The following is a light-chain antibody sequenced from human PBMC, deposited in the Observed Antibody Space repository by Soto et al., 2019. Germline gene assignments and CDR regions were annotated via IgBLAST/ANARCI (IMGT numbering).Light chain of an antibody. V-gene: IGKV1D-12*01. Sequence: DIQMTQSPSSVSASVGDRVTITCRASQGISSWLAWYQQKPGKAPKLLIYAASSLQSGVPSRLSGSGSGTEFTLTISSLKPGDFETYYCQQTKSLSMTFGQGTRLEIK. CDR3: QQTKSLSMT. CDR1: QGISSW. CDR2: AAS. J-gene: IGKJ5*01.